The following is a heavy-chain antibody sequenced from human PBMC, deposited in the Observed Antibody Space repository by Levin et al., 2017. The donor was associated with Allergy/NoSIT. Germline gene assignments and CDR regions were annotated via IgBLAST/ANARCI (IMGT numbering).Heavy chain of an antibody. CDR3: ARGLGGSYLYYFDY. V-gene: IGHV1-69*13. CDR1: GDFFSSYA. D-gene: IGHD1-26*01. CDR2: IISIFRTA. Sequence: PVASVKVSCKASGDFFSSYAFTWVRQAPGQGLEWMGGIISIFRTANYAQKFQDRVTITADESTNTVYMELSGLRSEDTAVYYCARGLGGSYLYYFDYWGQGTLVTVSS. J-gene: IGHJ4*02.